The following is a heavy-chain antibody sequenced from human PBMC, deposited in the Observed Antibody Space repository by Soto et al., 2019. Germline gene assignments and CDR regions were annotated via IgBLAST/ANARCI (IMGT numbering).Heavy chain of an antibody. CDR2: IKQGGTEK. D-gene: IGHD3-3*01. Sequence: PGGSLRLSCAASGFIFSNYLMSWVRQAPGKGLEWVANIKQGGTEKYYVDSVRGRFTISRDNAKNSLYLQMNSLRAEDSAVYYCASQYFDRFDYWGQGTLVTVSS. V-gene: IGHV3-7*03. CDR1: GFIFSNYL. J-gene: IGHJ4*02. CDR3: ASQYFDRFDY.